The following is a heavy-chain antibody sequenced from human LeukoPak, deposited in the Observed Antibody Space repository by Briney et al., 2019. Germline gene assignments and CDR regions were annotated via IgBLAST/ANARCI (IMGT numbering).Heavy chain of an antibody. J-gene: IGHJ4*02. CDR2: INPSGGST. Sequence: ASVKVSCKASGYTFTSYYMHWVRQAPGQGLEWMGIINPSGGSTSYAQKFQGRVTMTRDTSTSTVYMEVSSLRSKDTAVYYCARGTANFWSGYSSHFDYWGQGTLVTVSS. CDR1: GYTFTSYY. V-gene: IGHV1-46*01. CDR3: ARGTANFWSGYSSHFDY. D-gene: IGHD3-3*01.